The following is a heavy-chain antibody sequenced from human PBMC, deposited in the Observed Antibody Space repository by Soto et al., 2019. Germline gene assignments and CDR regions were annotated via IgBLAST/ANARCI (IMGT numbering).Heavy chain of an antibody. D-gene: IGHD1-1*01. CDR3: VRDGTKTLRDWFDP. V-gene: IGHV4-4*07. CDR1: GAPISGFY. Sequence: SETLSLTCTVSGAPISGFYWSWIRKSAGKGLEWIGRIYATGTTDHNPSLKSRVMMSVDTSKKQFSLKLRSVTSADTAVYYCVRDGTKTLRDWFDPWGQGISVTVSS. CDR2: IYATGTT. J-gene: IGHJ5*02.